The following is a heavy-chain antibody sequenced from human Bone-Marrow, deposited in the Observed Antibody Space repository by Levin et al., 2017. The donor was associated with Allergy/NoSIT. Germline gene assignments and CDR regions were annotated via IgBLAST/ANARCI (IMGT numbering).Heavy chain of an antibody. V-gene: IGHV1-2*06. J-gene: IGHJ5*02. Sequence: EASVKVSCKASGYTFTGYYMYWVRQAPGQGLEWMGRINPNTGGTNYAQKFQGRVTMTRDTSISTAYMELSRLRSDDTAVYYCARVSSSTYWFDPWGQGTLVTVSS. CDR3: ARVSSSTYWFDP. CDR2: INPNTGGT. D-gene: IGHD6-6*01. CDR1: GYTFTGYY.